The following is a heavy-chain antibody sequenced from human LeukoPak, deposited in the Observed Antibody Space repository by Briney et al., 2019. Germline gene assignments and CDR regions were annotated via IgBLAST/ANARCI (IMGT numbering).Heavy chain of an antibody. Sequence: PSETLSLTCAVYGGSFSGYYWSWIRQPPRKGLEWIGEINRSGSTNYNPSLKSRVTISVDTSKNQFSLKLSSVTAADTAVYYCARGDFWSGYYIWGQGTLVTVSS. CDR2: INRSGST. CDR1: GGSFSGYY. V-gene: IGHV4-34*01. J-gene: IGHJ4*02. D-gene: IGHD3-3*01. CDR3: ARGDFWSGYYI.